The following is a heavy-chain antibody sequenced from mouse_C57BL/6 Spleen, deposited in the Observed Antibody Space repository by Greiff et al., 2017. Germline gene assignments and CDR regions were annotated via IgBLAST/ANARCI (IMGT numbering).Heavy chain of an antibody. CDR2: IYPRSGNT. V-gene: IGHV1-81*01. CDR3: ARGDYDYDLDD. Sequence: VQLQESGAELARPGASVKLSCKASGYTFTSYGISWVKQRTGQGLEWIGEIYPRSGNTYYNEKFKGKATLTADKSSSTAYMELRSLTSEDSAVYYCARGDYDYDLDDWGQGTTLTVSS. CDR1: GYTFTSYG. D-gene: IGHD2-4*01. J-gene: IGHJ2*01.